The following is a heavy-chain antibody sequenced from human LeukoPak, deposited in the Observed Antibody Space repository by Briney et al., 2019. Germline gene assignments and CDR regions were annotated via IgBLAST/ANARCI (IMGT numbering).Heavy chain of an antibody. J-gene: IGHJ6*03. D-gene: IGHD6-13*01. CDR3: AKDVRYSSSWYCYMDV. Sequence: GGSLRLSCAASGFTFSSYAMSWVRQAPGKGLEWVSAISGSGGSTYYADSVKGRFTISRENSKNTLYLQMNSLRAEDTAVYYCAKDVRYSSSWYCYMDVWGKGTTVTVSS. CDR1: GFTFSSYA. CDR2: ISGSGGST. V-gene: IGHV3-23*01.